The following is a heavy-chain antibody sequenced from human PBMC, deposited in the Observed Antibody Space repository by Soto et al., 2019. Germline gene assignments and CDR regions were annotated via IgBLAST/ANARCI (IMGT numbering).Heavy chain of an antibody. CDR1: GDSIRSSSY. Sequence: PSETLCLTCTVSGDSIRSSSYWGWIRQPPGKGLEWIGSIYSTGNTYYNPSLNSQVTISVDTSKNQFSLNVISVTAADTAVYYCRRSSRYSTDVWGQATTVTVSS. CDR2: IYSTGNT. V-gene: IGHV4-39*01. CDR3: RRSSRYSTDV. J-gene: IGHJ6*02. D-gene: IGHD6-13*01.